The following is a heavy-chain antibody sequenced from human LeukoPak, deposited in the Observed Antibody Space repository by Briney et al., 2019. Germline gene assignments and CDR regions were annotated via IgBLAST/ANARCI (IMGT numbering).Heavy chain of an antibody. D-gene: IGHD3-10*01. V-gene: IGHV5-51*01. CDR2: IYPGDSDT. CDR1: GYSFTSCW. J-gene: IGHJ4*02. Sequence: GESLKISCQASGYSFTSCWIGWVRQMPGKGLEWMGIIYPGDSDTRYSPSFQGQVTISVDKSISTAYLQWGSLKASDTAMYYCARPIYGSGSYRPFDYWGQGTLVTVSS. CDR3: ARPIYGSGSYRPFDY.